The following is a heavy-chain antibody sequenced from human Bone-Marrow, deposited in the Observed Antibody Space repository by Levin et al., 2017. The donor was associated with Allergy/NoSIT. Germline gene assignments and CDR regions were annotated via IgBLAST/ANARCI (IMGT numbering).Heavy chain of an antibody. D-gene: IGHD6-19*01. V-gene: IGHV4-59*01. CDR1: GDSITSYY. CDR2: LYYSGSA. Sequence: SQTLSLTCTVSGDSITSYYWTWIRLPPGKGLEWIGYLYYSGSANYNPSLQSRVAISLDTPKNQFSLKLTSVTAADTAVYYCARFQGQWLGSKAFDVWGRGTMVTVSS. CDR3: ARFQGQWLGSKAFDV. J-gene: IGHJ3*01.